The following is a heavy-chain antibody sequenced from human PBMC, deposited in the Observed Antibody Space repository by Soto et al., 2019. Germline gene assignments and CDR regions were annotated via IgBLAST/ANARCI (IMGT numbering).Heavy chain of an antibody. CDR2: IYDSGST. Sequence: QVQLQESGPGLVKPSETLSLTCTVSGGSVSSGSYYWSWIRQPPGKGLEWIGYIYDSGSTNYNPSRKSRVSIAVXXSKNQFALKLSSVTAADTAVYYCARPLYSYGPMDVWGQGTTVTVSS. V-gene: IGHV4-61*01. CDR3: ARPLYSYGPMDV. D-gene: IGHD5-18*01. J-gene: IGHJ6*02. CDR1: GGSVSSGSYY.